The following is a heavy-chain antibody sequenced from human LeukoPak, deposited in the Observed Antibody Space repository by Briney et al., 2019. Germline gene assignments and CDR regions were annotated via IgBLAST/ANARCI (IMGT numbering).Heavy chain of an antibody. J-gene: IGHJ5*02. CDR1: GYTFTSYD. D-gene: IGHD2-2*01. CDR2: MNPNSGNT. V-gene: IGHV1-8*01. Sequence: ASVKVSCKASGYTFTSYDINWVRQATGQGLEWMGWMNPNSGNTGYAQKFQGRVTMTRNTSISTAYMELSSLRSEDTAVYYCARGGTYAPAACSWFDPWGQGTLVTVSS. CDR3: ARGGTYAPAACSWFDP.